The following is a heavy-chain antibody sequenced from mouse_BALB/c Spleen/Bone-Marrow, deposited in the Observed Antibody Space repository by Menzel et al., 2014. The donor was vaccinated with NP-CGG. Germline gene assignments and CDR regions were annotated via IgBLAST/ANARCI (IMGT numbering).Heavy chain of an antibody. CDR2: IYPGDNYT. CDR3: TREGYDYTWFAY. D-gene: IGHD2-4*01. J-gene: IGHJ3*01. V-gene: IGHV1-63*02. Sequence: VQLQQSGAELVRPGTSVKMSCKAAGYTFTNYWIGWVKQRPGHGLEWIGDIYPGDNYTNYNEKFKGKATLTADTSSSTAYMQLSSLTSEDSAIYYCTREGYDYTWFAYWGQGTLVTVSA. CDR1: GYTFTNYW.